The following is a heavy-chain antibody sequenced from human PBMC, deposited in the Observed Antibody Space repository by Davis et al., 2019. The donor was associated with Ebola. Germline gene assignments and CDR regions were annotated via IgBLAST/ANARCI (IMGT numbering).Heavy chain of an antibody. CDR2: IYYSGST. J-gene: IGHJ6*02. Sequence: PSETLSLTCTVSGGSISSYYWSWIRQPPGKGLEWIGYIYYSGSTNYNPSLKSRVTISVDTSKNQFSLKLSSVTAADTAVYYCARYTDYGMDVWGQGTTVTVSS. V-gene: IGHV4-59*01. CDR1: GGSISSYY. CDR3: ARYTDYGMDV.